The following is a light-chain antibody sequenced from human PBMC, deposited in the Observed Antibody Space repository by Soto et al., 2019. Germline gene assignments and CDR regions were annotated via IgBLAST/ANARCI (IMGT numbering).Light chain of an antibody. CDR2: WAS. CDR3: QQYYSAPYT. J-gene: IGKJ2*01. V-gene: IGKV4-1*01. CDR1: QSVLYSSNNNNY. Sequence: DVVMTQSPDSLAVSLGERATINCKSSQSVLYSSNNNNYLAWYQQKPGQPPTLLIYWASTRESGVPDRFSGSGAGTHFTLTISSLQAEDVAVYYCQQYYSAPYTFGQGTKLEIK.